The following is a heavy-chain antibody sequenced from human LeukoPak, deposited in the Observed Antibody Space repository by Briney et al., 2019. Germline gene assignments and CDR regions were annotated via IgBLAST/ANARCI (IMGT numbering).Heavy chain of an antibody. CDR3: ARAPPGYCSGGSCYRGGFDY. J-gene: IGHJ4*02. Sequence: GASVKVSCKASGYAFTSYHIHWMRQAPGQGLGWMGIIIPSSGSTTYAQQFQGRVTMTRNTSISTAYMELSSLRSEDTAVYYCARAPPGYCSGGSCYRGGFDYWGQGTLVTVSS. V-gene: IGHV1-46*01. D-gene: IGHD2-15*01. CDR2: IIPSSGST. CDR1: GYAFTSYH.